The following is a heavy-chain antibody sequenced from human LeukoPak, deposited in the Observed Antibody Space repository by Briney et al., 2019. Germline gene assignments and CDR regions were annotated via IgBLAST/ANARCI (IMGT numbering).Heavy chain of an antibody. CDR2: IDYDSSHI. D-gene: IGHD3-9*01. J-gene: IGHJ4*02. CDR3: TRDPLRYLRVGHYDY. CDR1: GFTFSTSA. Sequence: GGSLRLSCAAPGFTFSTSAMNWVRQVPGKGLEWVSSIDYDSSHIYYAASVRGRFTISRDNARDSVYLQMDSLRVEDTAVYYCTRDPLRYLRVGHYDYWGQGTLVAVSS. V-gene: IGHV3-21*01.